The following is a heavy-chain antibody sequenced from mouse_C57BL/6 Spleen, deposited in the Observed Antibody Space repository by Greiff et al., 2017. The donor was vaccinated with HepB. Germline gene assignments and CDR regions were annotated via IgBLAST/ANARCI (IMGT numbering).Heavy chain of an antibody. CDR2: INPSNGGT. Sequence: QVQLQQPGTELVKPGASVKLSCKASGYTFTSYWMHWVKQRPGQGLEWIGNINPSNGGTNYNEKFKSKATLTVDKSSSTAYMQLSSLTSADSAVYYGARLVYDDYGGFAYWGQGTLVTVSA. D-gene: IGHD2-3*01. V-gene: IGHV1-53*01. CDR3: ARLVYDDYGGFAY. J-gene: IGHJ3*01. CDR1: GYTFTSYW.